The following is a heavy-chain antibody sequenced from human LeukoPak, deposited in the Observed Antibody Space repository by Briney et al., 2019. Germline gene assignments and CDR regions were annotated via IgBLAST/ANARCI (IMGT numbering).Heavy chain of an antibody. CDR1: GFTFSTSS. D-gene: IGHD3-10*01. CDR2: ISSSSSST. J-gene: IGHJ6*02. Sequence: QPGGSLRLSCAASGFTFSTSSMNWVRQAPGKGLEWVSYISSSSSSTNYADAVKGRFTISRDNAKNSLYLQMNSLRAEDTAVYYCARDQWFGELSGYGMDVWGQGTTVTVSS. CDR3: ARDQWFGELSGYGMDV. V-gene: IGHV3-48*04.